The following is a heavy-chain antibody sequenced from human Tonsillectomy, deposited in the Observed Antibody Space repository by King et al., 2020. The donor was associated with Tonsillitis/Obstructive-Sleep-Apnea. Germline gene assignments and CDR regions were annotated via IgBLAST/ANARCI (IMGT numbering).Heavy chain of an antibody. CDR2: INTNTGSP. CDR3: ARSYYYGSESYSDYYNMDV. Sequence: VQLVESGSELKKPGASVKVSCKASGYTFTRYAMNWVRQAPGQGLEWMGWINTNTGSPTYAQGFTGRFVFSLDTSVSTAYLQISSLKAGDTAVYYCARSYYYGSESYSDYYNMDVWGKGTTVTVSS. D-gene: IGHD3-10*01. V-gene: IGHV7-4-1*02. CDR1: GYTFTRYA. J-gene: IGHJ6*03.